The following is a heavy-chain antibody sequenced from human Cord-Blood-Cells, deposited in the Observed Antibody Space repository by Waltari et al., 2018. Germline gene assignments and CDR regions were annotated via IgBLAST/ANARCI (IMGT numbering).Heavy chain of an antibody. CDR1: GYTFTSYD. Sequence: QVQLVQSGAEVKKPGASVKVSCKASGYTFTSYDIHCVRQATGQGLEWMGWMNPNSGNTGYEQKFQGRVTMTRNTSISTAYMELSSLRSEDTAVYYCARGARGYSGYDWYFDLWGRGTLVTVSS. V-gene: IGHV1-8*01. J-gene: IGHJ2*01. CDR3: ARGARGYSGYDWYFDL. CDR2: MNPNSGNT. D-gene: IGHD5-12*01.